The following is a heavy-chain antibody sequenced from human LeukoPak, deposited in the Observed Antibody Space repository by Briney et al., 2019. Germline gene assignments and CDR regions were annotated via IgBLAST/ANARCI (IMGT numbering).Heavy chain of an antibody. CDR2: IYNNGDT. D-gene: IGHD5-24*01. V-gene: IGHV4-39*01. CDR1: GGPITSSAYY. Sequence: SETLSLTCTVSGGPITSSAYYWVWVRQSPGRGLEWLGSIYNNGDTYYSPSYEGRVTIAIETSKNQFSLKMTSVTAADAAAYYCTSRGFRLPLDAFDVWGQGTRVAVSS. CDR3: TSRGFRLPLDAFDV. J-gene: IGHJ3*01.